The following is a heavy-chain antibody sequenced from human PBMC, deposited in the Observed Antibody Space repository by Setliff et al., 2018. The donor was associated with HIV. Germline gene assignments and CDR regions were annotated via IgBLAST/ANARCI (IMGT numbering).Heavy chain of an antibody. CDR3: ARSARDYDYLWGSDAFDI. V-gene: IGHV1-69-2*01. Sequence: ASVKVSCKVSGYSFTDYYMHWVQQAPGNGLEWMGLVDPENGETIYAEKFQGRVTITADTSTDTAYMELSSLRSEDTALYYCARSARDYDYLWGSDAFDIWGQGTLVTVSS. J-gene: IGHJ3*02. CDR2: VDPENGET. CDR1: GYSFTDYY. D-gene: IGHD3-16*01.